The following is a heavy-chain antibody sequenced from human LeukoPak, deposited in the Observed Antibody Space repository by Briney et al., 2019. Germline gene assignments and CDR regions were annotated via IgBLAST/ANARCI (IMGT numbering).Heavy chain of an antibody. D-gene: IGHD6-19*01. CDR3: ARNLIAVASARFDP. V-gene: IGHV1-8*01. J-gene: IGHJ5*02. Sequence: ASVKVSCKASGYTFTSYDINWVRQATGQGLEWMGWMNPNSGNTGYAQKFQGRVTMTRNTSISTAYMELSSLRSEDTAVYYCARNLIAVASARFDPWGQGTLVTVSS. CDR1: GYTFTSYD. CDR2: MNPNSGNT.